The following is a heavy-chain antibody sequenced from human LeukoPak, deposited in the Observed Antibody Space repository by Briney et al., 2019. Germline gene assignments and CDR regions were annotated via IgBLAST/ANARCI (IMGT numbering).Heavy chain of an antibody. D-gene: IGHD3-22*01. CDR2: IESDGST. J-gene: IGHJ1*01. Sequence: GGSLRLSCAASGFTFSSYWMHWVRQAPGKGLVWVSRIESDGSTRYADSVKGRFTISRDNAKNTVSLQMNSLRAEGRGVYYCARAPSEIGGYYPEYFRHWGQGTLVTVSP. CDR3: ARAPSEIGGYYPEYFRH. CDR1: GFTFSSYW. V-gene: IGHV3-74*01.